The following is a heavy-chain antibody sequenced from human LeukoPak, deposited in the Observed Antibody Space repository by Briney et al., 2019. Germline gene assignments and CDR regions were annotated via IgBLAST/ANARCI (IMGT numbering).Heavy chain of an antibody. CDR1: GFTFSSYE. CDR3: AREGRSAFDI. D-gene: IGHD3-10*01. Sequence: GGSLRLSCAASGFTFSSYEMNWVRQAPGEGLEWVANIKQDGSEKYYVDSVKGRFTISRDNAKNSLYLQMNSLRAEDTAVYYCAREGRSAFDIWGQGTMVTVSS. J-gene: IGHJ3*02. V-gene: IGHV3-7*01. CDR2: IKQDGSEK.